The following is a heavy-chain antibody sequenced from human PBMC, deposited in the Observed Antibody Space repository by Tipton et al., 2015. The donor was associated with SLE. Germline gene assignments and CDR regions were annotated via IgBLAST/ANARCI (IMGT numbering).Heavy chain of an antibody. J-gene: IGHJ5*02. V-gene: IGHV4-34*01. CDR3: ARWVGAAVMNRFDP. CDR1: GGSFSGYY. D-gene: IGHD6-13*01. CDR2: VNHSGST. Sequence: TLSLTCTVYGGSFSGYYWSWIRQPPGKGLEWIGEVNHSGSTNYNPSLKSRLTISIDTSKNQFSLRLSSVTAADTAVYYCARWVGAAVMNRFDPWGQGTLVTVSS.